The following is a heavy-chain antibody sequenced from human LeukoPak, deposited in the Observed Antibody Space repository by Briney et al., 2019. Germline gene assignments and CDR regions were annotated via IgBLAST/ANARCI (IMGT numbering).Heavy chain of an antibody. CDR2: ISGYNGNT. Sequence: ASVKVSCKASGYTFTSYGISWVRQAPGQGLEWMGWISGYNGNTNYAQKLQGRVTMTTDTSTNTAYMELRSLRSDDTAVYYCARDAGTTVTANWFDPWGQGTLVTVSS. CDR1: GYTFTSYG. CDR3: ARDAGTTVTANWFDP. J-gene: IGHJ5*02. D-gene: IGHD4-17*01. V-gene: IGHV1-18*01.